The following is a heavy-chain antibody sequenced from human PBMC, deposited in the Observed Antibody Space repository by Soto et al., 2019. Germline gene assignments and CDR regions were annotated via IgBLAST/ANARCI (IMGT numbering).Heavy chain of an antibody. Sequence: SVKVSCKASGGTFSSYAISWVRQAPGQGLEWMGGIIPILGTANYAQKFQGRVTITADESTSTAYMELSSLRSEDTAVYYCARDRLTGTLIGGANYYGMDVWGQGTTVTVSS. D-gene: IGHD1-7*01. CDR3: ARDRLTGTLIGGANYYGMDV. CDR2: IIPILGTA. V-gene: IGHV1-69*13. CDR1: GGTFSSYA. J-gene: IGHJ6*02.